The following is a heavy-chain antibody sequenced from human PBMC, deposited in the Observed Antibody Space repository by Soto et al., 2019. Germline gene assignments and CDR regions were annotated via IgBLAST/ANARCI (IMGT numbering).Heavy chain of an antibody. V-gene: IGHV4-39*01. Sequence: SETLSLTCTVSGGSISSSSYYWGWIRQPPGKGLEWIGSIYYSGSTYYNPSLKSRVTISVDTSKNQFSLKLSSVTAADTAVYYCARRYCSSTSCYPFDHWGQGTLVTVSS. D-gene: IGHD2-2*01. CDR1: GGSISSSSYY. J-gene: IGHJ4*02. CDR3: ARRYCSSTSCYPFDH. CDR2: IYYSGST.